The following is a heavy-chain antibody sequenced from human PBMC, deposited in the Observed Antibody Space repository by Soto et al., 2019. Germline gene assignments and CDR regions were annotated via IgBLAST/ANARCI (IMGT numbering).Heavy chain of an antibody. J-gene: IGHJ6*02. CDR3: ASHTIFGVVSLSPYGMDV. CDR2: IIPICGTT. D-gene: IGHD3-3*01. Sequence: GASVKVACKASGGTFSSYAISWVRQAPGQGLEWMGGIIPICGTTNYAQKFQGRVTMTRDTSISTAYMELSRLRSDDTAVYYCASHTIFGVVSLSPYGMDVWGQGTTVTVSS. CDR1: GGTFSSYA. V-gene: IGHV1-69*05.